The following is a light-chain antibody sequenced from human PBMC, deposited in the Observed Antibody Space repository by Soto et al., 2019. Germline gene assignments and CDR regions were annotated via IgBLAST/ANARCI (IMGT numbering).Light chain of an antibody. CDR2: DDS. V-gene: IGLV3-21*02. CDR3: QVWDSNSLYD. J-gene: IGLJ1*01. Sequence: SYELAQPPSVSVAPGQTARITCGGNNIGNKRVHWYQQKPGQAPVLVVYDDSDRPSGIPERFSGSNSGNTATLSISRVEAVDEADYYCQVWDSNSLYDFGTGTKGTVL. CDR1: NIGNKR.